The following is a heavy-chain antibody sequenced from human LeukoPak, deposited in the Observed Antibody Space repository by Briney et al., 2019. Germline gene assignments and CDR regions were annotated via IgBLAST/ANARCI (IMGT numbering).Heavy chain of an antibody. V-gene: IGHV4-34*01. CDR1: GGSFSGYY. J-gene: IGHJ5*02. CDR2: INHSGST. Sequence: SETLSLTCAVYGGSFSGYYWSWIRQPPGKGLEWIGEINHSGSTNYNPSLKSRVTISVDTSKNQFSLKPSSVAAADTAVYYCARVRVYCSGGSCYSNWFDPWGQGTLVTVSS. CDR3: ARVRVYCSGGSCYSNWFDP. D-gene: IGHD2-15*01.